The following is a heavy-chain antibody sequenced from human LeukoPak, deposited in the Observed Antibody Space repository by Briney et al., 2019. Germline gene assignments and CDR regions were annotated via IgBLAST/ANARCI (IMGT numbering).Heavy chain of an antibody. J-gene: IGHJ4*02. D-gene: IGHD6-13*01. CDR1: GGSFSGYY. V-gene: IGHV4-34*01. CDR2: IHQSRST. Sequence: RTSDTLSLTCALYGGSFSGYYWSWIRQPPGKGREWIGQIHQSRSTNYNPSLKSRVTISVDTSKYQFPLKLRSVTAADTAVYYCARGQTAAAGIDYWGQGTLVTVSS. CDR3: ARGQTAAAGIDY.